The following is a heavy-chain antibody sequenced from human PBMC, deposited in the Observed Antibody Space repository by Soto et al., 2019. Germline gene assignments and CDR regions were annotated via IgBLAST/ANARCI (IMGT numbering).Heavy chain of an antibody. Sequence: GSLRLSCAASGFTFSSYWMHWVRQAPGKGLVWVSRINSDGSSTSYADSVKGRFTISRDNAKNTLYLQMNSLRAEDTAVYYCARGSFWSGYYYYYYGMDVWGQGTTVTVSS. CDR3: ARGSFWSGYYYYYYGMDV. D-gene: IGHD3-3*01. V-gene: IGHV3-74*01. J-gene: IGHJ6*02. CDR2: INSDGSST. CDR1: GFTFSSYW.